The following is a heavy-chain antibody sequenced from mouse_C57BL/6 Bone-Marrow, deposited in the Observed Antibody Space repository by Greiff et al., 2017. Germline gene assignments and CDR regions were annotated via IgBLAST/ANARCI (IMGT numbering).Heavy chain of an antibody. D-gene: IGHD1-1*01. CDR2: IHPNSGST. J-gene: IGHJ1*03. Sequence: VQLQQPGAELVKPGASVKLSCKASGYTFTSYWMHWVKQRPGQGLEWIGMIHPNSGSTNYNEKFKSKATLTVDKSSSTAYMQLSSLTSEDGAVYYCARAGTTVVAKWYFDVWGTGTTVTVSS. V-gene: IGHV1-64*01. CDR3: ARAGTTVVAKWYFDV. CDR1: GYTFTSYW.